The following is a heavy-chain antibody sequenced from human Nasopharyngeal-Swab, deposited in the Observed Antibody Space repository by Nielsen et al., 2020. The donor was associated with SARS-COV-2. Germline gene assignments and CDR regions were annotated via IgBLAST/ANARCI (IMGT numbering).Heavy chain of an antibody. Sequence: SETLPLTCAVSGGSVSSIDCWTWVRQSPGKALERIGEVSHSGSINYNPSLKIRVTLSMDKSKRQFSLRLTSVSAADTAVYFCARGDLVVVPSPILGLGPFFYYFYLDVWGKGTTVTVSS. V-gene: IGHV4-4*02. CDR1: GGSVSSIDC. J-gene: IGHJ6*03. D-gene: IGHD2-2*01. CDR3: ARGDLVVVPSPILGLGPFFYYFYLDV. CDR2: VSHSGSI.